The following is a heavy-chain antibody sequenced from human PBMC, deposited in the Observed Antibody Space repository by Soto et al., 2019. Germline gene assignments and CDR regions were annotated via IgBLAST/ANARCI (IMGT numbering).Heavy chain of an antibody. Sequence: PSETLSLTCAVYVGSFSGYYWSWIRQPPGKGLEWIGEINHSGSTNYNPSLKSRVTISVDTSKNQFSLKLSSVTAADTAVYYCASLALGAAAGRNYYYYYGMDVWGQGTTVTVSS. V-gene: IGHV4-34*01. CDR2: INHSGST. D-gene: IGHD6-13*01. CDR3: ASLALGAAAGRNYYYYYGMDV. J-gene: IGHJ6*02. CDR1: VGSFSGYY.